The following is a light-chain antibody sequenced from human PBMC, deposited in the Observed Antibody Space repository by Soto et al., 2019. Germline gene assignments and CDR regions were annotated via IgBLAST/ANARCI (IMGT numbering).Light chain of an antibody. CDR1: QSISSW. Sequence: DLQMTQSPSTLSASVGDRVTITCRASQSISSWLAWYQQKPGKAPKLLIYDATMLESGVPSRFRGFGSGTEFTLTITTLQPDDFATYYCQQYNTYPLTFGGGSKVEIK. CDR3: QQYNTYPLT. CDR2: DAT. V-gene: IGKV1-5*01. J-gene: IGKJ4*01.